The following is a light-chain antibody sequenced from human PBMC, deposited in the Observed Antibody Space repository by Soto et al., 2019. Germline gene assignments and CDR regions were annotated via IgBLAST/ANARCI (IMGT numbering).Light chain of an antibody. J-gene: IGLJ1*01. Sequence: QSALTQPASVSGSPGQSITISCTGTSGDVGGYNYVSWYQQHPGKAPKLMIYEVSNRPSGVSNRFSGSKSGNTASLTISGLQAEDGADYYCSSYTSPITYVFGRGTKLTVL. CDR2: EVS. CDR3: SSYTSPITYV. CDR1: SGDVGGYNY. V-gene: IGLV2-14*01.